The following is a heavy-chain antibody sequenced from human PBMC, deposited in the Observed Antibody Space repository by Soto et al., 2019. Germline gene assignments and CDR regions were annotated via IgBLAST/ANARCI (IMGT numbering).Heavy chain of an antibody. Sequence: HLVESGGGLVQPGKSLRLSCVASGVSIDDSAMHWVRQVPGKGLEWVSGISWNSGRIGYADSVKGRFTISRDNAKSSLYLQMDSLRPEDTALYYCVKASKAYTVTTYFEHWGRGALVTVSS. CDR2: ISWNSGRI. J-gene: IGHJ4*01. D-gene: IGHD4-17*01. V-gene: IGHV3-9*01. CDR1: GVSIDDSA. CDR3: VKASKAYTVTTYFEH.